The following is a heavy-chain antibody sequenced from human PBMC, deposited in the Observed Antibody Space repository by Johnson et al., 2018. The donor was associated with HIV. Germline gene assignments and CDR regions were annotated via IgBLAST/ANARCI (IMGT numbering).Heavy chain of an antibody. CDR3: ARDEEVMYAMGAFDI. J-gene: IGHJ3*02. D-gene: IGHD2-8*02. V-gene: IGHV3-30*03. CDR1: GFTFRSYA. CDR2: ISFDGSHK. Sequence: QVQLVESGGGVVQPGKSLRLSCEASGFTFRSYAMHWVRQAPGKGLEWVALISFDGSHKYYADSVKGRFTISRDNSKNTLYLQMNSLRADDTAVYYCARDEEVMYAMGAFDIWGQGTMVTVSS.